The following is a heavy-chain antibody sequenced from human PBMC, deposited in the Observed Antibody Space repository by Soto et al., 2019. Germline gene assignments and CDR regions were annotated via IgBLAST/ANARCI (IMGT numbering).Heavy chain of an antibody. CDR2: ISAYNGNT. CDR1: GYTFTSYG. CDR3: ARESGHYDILTGYYTYDAFAI. Sequence: ASVKVSCKASGYTFTSYGISWVRQAPGQGLEWMGWISAYNGNTNYAQKLQGRVTMTTDTSTSTAYMELRSLRSDDTAVYYCARESGHYDILTGYYTYDAFAIWGQGTKVTV. J-gene: IGHJ3*02. D-gene: IGHD3-9*01. V-gene: IGHV1-18*01.